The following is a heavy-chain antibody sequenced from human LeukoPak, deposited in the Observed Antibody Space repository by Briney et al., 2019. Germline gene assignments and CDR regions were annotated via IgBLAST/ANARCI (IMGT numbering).Heavy chain of an antibody. CDR1: GFTFSSYA. D-gene: IGHD4-17*01. Sequence: GGSLRLSCAASGFTFSSYAMSWVRQAPGKGLEWVSAISGSGGSTYYADSVKGRFTISRDNSKNTLYLQMNSLRAEDTAVYYCAKDLSKSYGDYGTSGAFDIWGQGTLVTVSS. CDR2: ISGSGGST. J-gene: IGHJ3*02. CDR3: AKDLSKSYGDYGTSGAFDI. V-gene: IGHV3-23*01.